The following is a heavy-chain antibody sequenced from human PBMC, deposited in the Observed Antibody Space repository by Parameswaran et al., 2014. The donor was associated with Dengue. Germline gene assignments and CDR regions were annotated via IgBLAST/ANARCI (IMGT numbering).Heavy chain of an antibody. CDR2: IYYSGST. V-gene: IGHV4-59*01. J-gene: IGHJ5*02. Sequence: VRQAPGKGLEWIGYIYYSGSTNYNPSLKSRVTISVDTSKNQFSLKLSSVTAADTAVYYCAREVLGRFDPWGQGTLVTVSS. CDR3: AREVLGRFDP.